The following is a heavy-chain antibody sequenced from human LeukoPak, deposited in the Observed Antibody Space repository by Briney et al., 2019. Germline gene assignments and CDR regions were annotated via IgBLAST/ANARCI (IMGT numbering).Heavy chain of an antibody. V-gene: IGHV3-21*04. CDR3: AKVNYPPLVLWFGSTSWFDP. CDR2: ISSRSSYK. D-gene: IGHD3-10*01. Sequence: GGSLRLSCAASGFTFSTSTMNWVRQAPGKGLEWVSSISSRSSYKYDADSVKGRFTISRDNSKNTLYLQMNSLRAEDTAVYYCAKVNYPPLVLWFGSTSWFDPWGQGTLVTVSS. CDR1: GFTFSTST. J-gene: IGHJ5*02.